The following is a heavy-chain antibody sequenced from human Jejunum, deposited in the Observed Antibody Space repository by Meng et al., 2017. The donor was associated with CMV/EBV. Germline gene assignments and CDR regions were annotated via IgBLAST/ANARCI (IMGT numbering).Heavy chain of an antibody. Sequence: SGFIFSDYYMSWIRQAPGKGLEWISHISNSGLIYYADSVKGRFTISRDNAKNSLYLQMNSLRADDTAVYYCARGLTGTTAYNWFDPWGQGTLVTVSS. CDR1: GFIFSDYY. D-gene: IGHD1-7*01. J-gene: IGHJ5*02. V-gene: IGHV3-11*01. CDR2: ISNSGLI. CDR3: ARGLTGTTAYNWFDP.